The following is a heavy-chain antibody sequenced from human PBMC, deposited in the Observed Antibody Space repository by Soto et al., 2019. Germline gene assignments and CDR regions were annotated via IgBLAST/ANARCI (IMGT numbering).Heavy chain of an antibody. J-gene: IGHJ5*02. Sequence: VCSVDSGGILASHWVDSGDQAGGQGLEWMGIINPSGTTSSYAQKFRGRVTITRDTSTSTLYMDLSSLRYEDTAVYYCARDNSQHCGTPAASWWFDPWGQGTLVTVSS. CDR3: ARDNSQHCGTPAASWWFDP. D-gene: IGHD2-15*01. V-gene: IGHV1-46*01. CDR2: INPSGTTS. CDR1: GGILASHW.